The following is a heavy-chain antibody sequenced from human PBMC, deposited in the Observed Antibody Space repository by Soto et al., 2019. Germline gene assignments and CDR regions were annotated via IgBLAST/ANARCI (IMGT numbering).Heavy chain of an antibody. Sequence: PSETLSLTCTVSGGSVSSGSYYWSWIRQPPGKGLEWIGYIYYSGSTNYNPSLKSRVTISVDTSKNQFSLKLSSVTAADTAVYYCARDFDYGGNSGGYYYYGMDVWGQGTTVTVSS. D-gene: IGHD4-17*01. CDR1: GGSVSSGSYY. V-gene: IGHV4-61*01. J-gene: IGHJ6*02. CDR3: ARDFDYGGNSGGYYYYGMDV. CDR2: IYYSGST.